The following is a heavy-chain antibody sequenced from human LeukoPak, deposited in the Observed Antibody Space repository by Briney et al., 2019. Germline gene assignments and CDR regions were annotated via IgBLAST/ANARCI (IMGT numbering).Heavy chain of an antibody. Sequence: PSETLSLTCTVSGGSISSSSYYWSWIRQPPGKGLEWIGYIYYSGSTDYNPSLKSRLTISIDTSKNQFSLKLNSVTAADTAVYYCARGRAIFGVALDYWGQGTLVTVSS. D-gene: IGHD3-3*01. CDR2: IYYSGST. V-gene: IGHV4-61*01. J-gene: IGHJ4*02. CDR3: ARGRAIFGVALDY. CDR1: GGSISSSSYY.